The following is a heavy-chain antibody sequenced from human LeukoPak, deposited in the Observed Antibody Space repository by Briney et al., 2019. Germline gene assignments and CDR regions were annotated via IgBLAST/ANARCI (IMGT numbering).Heavy chain of an antibody. CDR2: IYYSGST. CDR1: GGSISSYY. CDR3: ASAGVLGYCSGGSCPYYYGMDV. J-gene: IGHJ6*02. V-gene: IGHV4-59*01. D-gene: IGHD2-15*01. Sequence: SETLSLTCTVSGGSISSYYWSWIRQPPGKGLEWIGYIYYSGSTNYNPSLKSRVTISVDTSKNQFSLKLSSVTAADTAVYYCASAGVLGYCSGGSCPYYYGMDVWGQGTTVTVSS.